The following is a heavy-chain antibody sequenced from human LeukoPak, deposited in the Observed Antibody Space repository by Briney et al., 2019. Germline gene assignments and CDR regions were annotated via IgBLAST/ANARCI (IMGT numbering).Heavy chain of an antibody. D-gene: IGHD6-19*01. CDR1: GDSVSIYSAG. CDR2: TYYRSKWYI. J-gene: IGHJ4*02. V-gene: IGHV6-1*01. CDR3: ARGGLVLGSTGWYDY. Sequence: SPTLSLTFAFSGDSVSIYSAGWNWIRQSPSRGLEWLGSTYYRSKWYIDYAVSVKSRITINPDTSKNHFSLHLSSVTPEDTAVYYCARGGLVLGSTGWYDYWGQGTLVTVSS.